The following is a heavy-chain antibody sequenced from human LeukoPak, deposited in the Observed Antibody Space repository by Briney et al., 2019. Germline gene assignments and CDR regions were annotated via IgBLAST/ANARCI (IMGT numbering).Heavy chain of an antibody. CDR1: GGTFSSYA. V-gene: IGHV1-69*04. CDR3: ATQREQWLNWFDP. CDR2: IIPIVGIA. J-gene: IGHJ5*02. D-gene: IGHD6-19*01. Sequence: AASVKVSCKASGGTFSSYAISWVRQAPGQGLGWMGRIIPIVGIANYAQRFQGRFTIIADTSTSTVYMALSSLRSEDTAVYYCATQREQWLNWFDPWGQGTLVTVSS.